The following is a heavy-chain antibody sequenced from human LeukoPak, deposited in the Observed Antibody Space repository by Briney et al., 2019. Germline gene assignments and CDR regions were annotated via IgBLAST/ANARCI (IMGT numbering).Heavy chain of an antibody. CDR3: ARVPTVTFFDY. J-gene: IGHJ4*02. CDR2: IYYSGST. CDR1: GGSISSYY. D-gene: IGHD4-17*01. V-gene: IGHV4-59*08. Sequence: PSETLSLTCTVSGGSISSYYWSWIRQPPGKGLEWIGYIYYSGSTNYNPSLKSRVTISVGTSKNQFSLKLSSVTAADTAVYYCARVPTVTFFDYWGQGTLVTVSS.